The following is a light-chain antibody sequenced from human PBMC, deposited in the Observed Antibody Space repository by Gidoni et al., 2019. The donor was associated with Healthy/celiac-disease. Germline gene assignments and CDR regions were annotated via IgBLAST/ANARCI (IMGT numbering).Light chain of an antibody. CDR2: LGS. J-gene: IGKJ4*01. CDR1: HGLLHSNGYNY. V-gene: IGKV2-28*01. CDR3: MQALQTPPLT. Sequence: DIVMTQSPLSLPVTPGAPASISCRSSHGLLHSNGYNYLDWYLQKPGQSPQLLIYLGSNRASGIPDRFSGSGSGTDFTLKISRVEAEDVGVYYCMQALQTPPLTFXGXTKVEIK.